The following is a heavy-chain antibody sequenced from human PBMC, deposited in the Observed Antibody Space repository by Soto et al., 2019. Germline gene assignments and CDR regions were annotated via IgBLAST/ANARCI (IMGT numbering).Heavy chain of an antibody. V-gene: IGHV3-21*01. J-gene: IGHJ6*02. CDR2: ISSSSSYI. D-gene: IGHD3-10*01. CDR3: ARVGWYYGSGSPIGYGMDV. Sequence: GGSLRLSCAASGFTFSSYSMNWVRQAPGKGLEWVSSISSSSSYIYYADSVKGRFTISRDNAKNSLYLQMNSLRAEDTAVYYCARVGWYYGSGSPIGYGMDVWGQGTTVTVSS. CDR1: GFTFSSYS.